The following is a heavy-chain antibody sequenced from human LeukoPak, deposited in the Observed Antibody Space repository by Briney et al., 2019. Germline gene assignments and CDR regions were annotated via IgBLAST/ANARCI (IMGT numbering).Heavy chain of an antibody. J-gene: IGHJ4*02. CDR2: INHSGGT. CDR1: GFTFSSYS. CDR3: AGRGVYITVRYFDY. V-gene: IGHV4-34*08. Sequence: GSLRLSCAASGFTFSSYSMNWVRQAPGKGLEWIGEINHSGGTNYNPSLKSRVTISVDTSKNQFSLKLSSVTAADTAVYYCAGRGVYITVRYFDYWGQGTLVTVSS. D-gene: IGHD3-10*01.